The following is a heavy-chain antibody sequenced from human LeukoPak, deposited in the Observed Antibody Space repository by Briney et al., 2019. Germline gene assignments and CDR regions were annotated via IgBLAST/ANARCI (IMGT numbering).Heavy chain of an antibody. D-gene: IGHD2-2*02. Sequence: GGSLRLSCAASGFTFSSYAMHWVRQAPGKGLEWVAVISYDGSNKYYADSVKGRFTISRDNSKNTLYLQMNSLRAEDTAVYYCARVYCSSTSCYTSRFYYYYMDVWGKGTTVTVSS. CDR3: ARVYCSSTSCYTSRFYYYYMDV. CDR2: ISYDGSNK. J-gene: IGHJ6*03. CDR1: GFTFSSYA. V-gene: IGHV3-30-3*01.